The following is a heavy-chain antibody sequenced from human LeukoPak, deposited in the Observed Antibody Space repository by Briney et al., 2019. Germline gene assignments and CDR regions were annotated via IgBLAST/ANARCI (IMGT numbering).Heavy chain of an antibody. CDR3: ARDVKSYYDILTGYYGGGGPLNAFDI. CDR1: GFTFSYYY. J-gene: IGHJ3*02. Sequence: GGSLRLSCPASGFTFSYYYMSWIRQPPGKGLEWVANIKQDGREKDYVDSVNGRVTISRDQAKNSLDLQTNSLRAEDTAVCLCARDVKSYYDILTGYYGGGGPLNAFDIWGEGTMVTVSS. D-gene: IGHD3-9*01. V-gene: IGHV3-7*01. CDR2: IKQDGREK.